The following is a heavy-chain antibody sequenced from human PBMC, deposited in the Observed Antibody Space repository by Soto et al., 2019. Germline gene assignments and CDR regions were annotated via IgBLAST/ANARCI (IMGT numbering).Heavy chain of an antibody. CDR2: LSDSGGST. V-gene: IGHV3-23*01. CDR3: AKVSSSWYAGFFDL. Sequence: EVQLLESGGDLVQPGGSLRLSCTASGFTFSSHAMTWVRQAPGKGLEWVSGLSDSGGSTYYADSVKGRFTISRDNSMNTLYLQMNTLRAEDTAVYYCAKVSSSWYAGFFDLWGQGTLVTVSS. D-gene: IGHD6-13*01. CDR1: GFTFSSHA. J-gene: IGHJ4*02.